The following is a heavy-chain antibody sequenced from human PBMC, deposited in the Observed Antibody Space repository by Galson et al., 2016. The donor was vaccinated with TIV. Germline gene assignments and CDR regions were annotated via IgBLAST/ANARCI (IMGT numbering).Heavy chain of an antibody. CDR2: VSYDGRTK. D-gene: IGHD2-15*01. CDR3: ARERTSVVGRSLDF. CDR1: GFTFSSYA. J-gene: IGHJ4*02. V-gene: IGHV3-30-3*01. Sequence: SLRLSCAASGFTFSSYAMHWVHQAPGKGLEWVAIVSYDGRTKDDSDSVRGRFTISRDNSKNTLYLQMNGLRREDTGIYYCARERTSVVGRSLDFWGQGTVVTVSS.